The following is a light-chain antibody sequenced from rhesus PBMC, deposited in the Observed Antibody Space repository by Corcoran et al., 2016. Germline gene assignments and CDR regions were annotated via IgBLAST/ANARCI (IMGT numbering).Light chain of an antibody. Sequence: DIVMTQTPLSLPITPGEPASISFRSSQSLLHSNGNTYLHWYLQRPGQSPQLLIYGGSIRASGVPDRFSGRGSGTDFPLKISKVEAKVVGVYSCLRAIAFPFTFGPGTKLDIK. CDR1: QSLLHSNGNTY. J-gene: IGKJ3*01. CDR3: LRAIAFPFT. CDR2: GGS. V-gene: IGKV2-72*01.